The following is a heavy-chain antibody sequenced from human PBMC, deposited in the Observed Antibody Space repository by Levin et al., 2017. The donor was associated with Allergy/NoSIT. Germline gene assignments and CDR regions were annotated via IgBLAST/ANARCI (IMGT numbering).Heavy chain of an antibody. Sequence: VASVKVSCKASGYTFSDYNMNWIRQAPGQGLEWMGWINAKSGTTRYAQKFQGRVTMTRETAFSTVYMEMNTLRFDDTAVYYCARSERDYYGSRSEYKDYFDRWGQGTLVSVSS. V-gene: IGHV1-2*02. CDR2: INAKSGTT. CDR1: GYTFSDYN. D-gene: IGHD3-10*01. J-gene: IGHJ4*02. CDR3: ARSERDYYGSRSEYKDYFDR.